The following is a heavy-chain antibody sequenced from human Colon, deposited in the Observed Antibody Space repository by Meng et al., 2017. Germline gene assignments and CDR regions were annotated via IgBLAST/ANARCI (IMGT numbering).Heavy chain of an antibody. CDR3: SIDYKYYTSYYSVFDP. CDR1: GDTFSNYA. J-gene: IGHJ5*02. Sequence: QVQLVQSGAEVKKPGASVKVSCKASGDTFSNYAIHWVRQAPGQRLEWLGWIHVDNGNAQYSQKFQGRVTITRDTSASTAYMELNSLRSENTAVYYCSIDYKYYTSYYSVFDPWCQGTLVTVSS. D-gene: IGHD3-9*01. V-gene: IGHV1-3*01. CDR2: IHVDNGNA.